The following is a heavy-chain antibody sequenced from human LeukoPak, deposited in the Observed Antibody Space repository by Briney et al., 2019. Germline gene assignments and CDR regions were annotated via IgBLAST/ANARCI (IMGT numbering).Heavy chain of an antibody. CDR2: IKQDGSEK. CDR3: AREKRPGVYYYGMDV. Sequence: PGGSLRLSCAASGFTFSSYWMSWVRQAPGKGLEWVANIKQDGSEKYYVDSVKGRFTISRDNAKNSLYLQMNSLRAEDTAVYYCAREKRPGVYYYGMDVWGQGTTVTVSS. CDR1: GFTFSSYW. J-gene: IGHJ6*02. V-gene: IGHV3-7*01. D-gene: IGHD1-1*01.